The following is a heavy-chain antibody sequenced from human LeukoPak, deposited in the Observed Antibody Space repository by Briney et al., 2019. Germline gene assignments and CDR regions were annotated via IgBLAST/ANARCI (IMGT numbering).Heavy chain of an antibody. J-gene: IGHJ4*02. V-gene: IGHV4-59*01. CDR2: IYYSGST. CDR3: ARYSSSPA. Sequence: SETLSLTCTVSGGSISSYYWSWIRQPPGKGLEWIGYIYYSGSTNYNPSLKSRVTISVDTSKNQFSLKLSSVTAADTAVYYCARYSSSPAWGQGTLVTVSS. D-gene: IGHD6-6*01. CDR1: GGSISSYY.